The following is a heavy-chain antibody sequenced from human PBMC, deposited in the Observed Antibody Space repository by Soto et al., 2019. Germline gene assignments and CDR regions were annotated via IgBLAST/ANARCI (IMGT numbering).Heavy chain of an antibody. J-gene: IGHJ6*02. Sequence: EVQLVESGGGLVQPGGSLRLSCAASEFAFDKYYMTWVRQAPGKGPEWVANIKPDGSEQYYVDSVKGRFIISRDNANNSLNLQMNSLRAEDTAVYFCARGNWNYYYGFDVWGQGTTVTVSS. CDR2: IKPDGSEQ. V-gene: IGHV3-7*01. CDR3: ARGNWNYYYGFDV. CDR1: EFAFDKYY. D-gene: IGHD1-1*01.